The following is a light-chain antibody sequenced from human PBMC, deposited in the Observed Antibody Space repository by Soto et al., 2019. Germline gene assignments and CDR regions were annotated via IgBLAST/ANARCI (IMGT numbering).Light chain of an antibody. V-gene: IGLV2-14*01. CDR1: NSDVGGFNY. CDR3: CSYTSRSTLV. CDR2: EVT. J-gene: IGLJ2*01. Sequence: QAVVTQPASVSGSPGQSITISCTGTNSDVGGFNYVSWYQQHPDKAPKLIIFEVTDRPSGVSNRFSGSKSGNTASLTISGLQSEDEAEYYCCSYTSRSTLVFGGGTK.